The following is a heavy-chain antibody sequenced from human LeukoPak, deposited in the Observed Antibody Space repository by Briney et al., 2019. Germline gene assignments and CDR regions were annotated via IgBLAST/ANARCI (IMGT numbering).Heavy chain of an antibody. D-gene: IGHD4-11*01. CDR2: ICSGGST. Sequence: GGSLRLSCAASGFTVSSNYMSWVRQAPGKGLEWVSVICSGGSTYYADSVKGRFTISRDNSKNTLYLQMNSLRAEDTAVYYCNTDPYSNYLSPYWGQGTLVTVSS. CDR1: GFTVSSNY. V-gene: IGHV3-53*01. CDR3: NTDPYSNYLSPY. J-gene: IGHJ4*02.